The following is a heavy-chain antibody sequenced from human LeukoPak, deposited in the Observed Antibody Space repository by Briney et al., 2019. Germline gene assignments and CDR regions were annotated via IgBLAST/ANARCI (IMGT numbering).Heavy chain of an antibody. CDR3: ARAPRAFDI. V-gene: IGHV4-38-2*02. Sequence: SETLSLTCTVSGYSTSSGYYWGWIRQPPGKGLEWIGSIYHSGSTYYNPSLKSRVTISVDTSKNQFSLKLSSVTAADTAVYYCARAPRAFDIWGQGTMVTVSS. CDR2: IYHSGST. J-gene: IGHJ3*02. CDR1: GYSTSSGYY.